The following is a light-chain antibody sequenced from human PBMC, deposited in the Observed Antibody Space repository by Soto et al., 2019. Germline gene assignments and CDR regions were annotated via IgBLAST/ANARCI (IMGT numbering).Light chain of an antibody. J-gene: IGLJ2*01. V-gene: IGLV2-11*01. CDR2: DVT. CDR3: CSHAGSYTLI. CDR1: SSDVGGYNY. Sequence: QSVLTQPRSVSGSPGQSVTISCTGTSSDVGGYNYVSWYQQDPGKAPKLMIYDVTKRPSGVPDRFSGSKSGNTASLTISGLQAEDEADYFCCSHAGSYTLIFGGGTKVTVL.